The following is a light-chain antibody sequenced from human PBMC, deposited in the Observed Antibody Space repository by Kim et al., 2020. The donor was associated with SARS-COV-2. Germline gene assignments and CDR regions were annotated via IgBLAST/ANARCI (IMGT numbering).Light chain of an antibody. V-gene: IGLV1-47*01. CDR3: AAWDDSLSGPLYV. Sequence: ELTQPPSASGTPGQRVTISCSGSSSNIGSNYVYWYQQLPGTAPKLLIYRNNQRPSWVPDRFSGSKSGTSASLAISGLRSEDEADYYCAAWDDSLSGPLYVFGTGTKVTVL. CDR1: SSNIGSNY. J-gene: IGLJ1*01. CDR2: RNN.